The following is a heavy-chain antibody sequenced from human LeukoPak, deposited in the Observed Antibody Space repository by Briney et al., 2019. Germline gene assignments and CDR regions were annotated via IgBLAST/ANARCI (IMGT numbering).Heavy chain of an antibody. CDR1: GFTFSSYS. V-gene: IGHV3-21*01. D-gene: IGHD1-26*01. J-gene: IGHJ4*02. CDR3: ASLELLGSRTGGY. CDR2: ISSSSSYI. Sequence: PGGSLRLSCAASGFTFSSYSMNWVRQAPGKGLEWVSSISSSSSYIYYADSVKGRFTISRDNAKNTLYLQMNSLRAEDTAVYYCASLELLGSRTGGYWGQGTLVTVSS.